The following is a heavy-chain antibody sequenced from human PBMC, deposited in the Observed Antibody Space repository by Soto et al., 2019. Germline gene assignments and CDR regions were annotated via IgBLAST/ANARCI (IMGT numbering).Heavy chain of an antibody. V-gene: IGHV1-69*13. CDR2: IIPIFGTA. J-gene: IGHJ6*02. D-gene: IGHD3-3*01. CDR1: GGTFSSYA. CDR3: ASPIFWSGHNYYYYYGMDV. Sequence: SVKVSCKASGGTFSSYAISWVRQAPGQGLEWMGGIIPIFGTANYAQKFQGRVTITADESTSTAYMELSSLRSEDTAVYYCASPIFWSGHNYYYYYGMDVWGQGTTVTVSS.